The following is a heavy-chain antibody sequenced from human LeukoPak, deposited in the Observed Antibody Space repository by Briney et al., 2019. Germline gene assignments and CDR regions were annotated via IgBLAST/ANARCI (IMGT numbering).Heavy chain of an antibody. CDR2: INSDGSST. V-gene: IGHV3-74*01. CDR3: ARTGVRVSYYYGMDV. CDR1: GFTFSSYG. Sequence: GGSLRLSCAASGFTFSSYGMHWVRQAPGKGLVWVSRINSDGSSTSYADSVKGRFTISRDNAKNTLYLQMNSLRAEDTAVYYCARTGVRVSYYYGMDVWGQGTTVTVSS. D-gene: IGHD3-10*01. J-gene: IGHJ6*02.